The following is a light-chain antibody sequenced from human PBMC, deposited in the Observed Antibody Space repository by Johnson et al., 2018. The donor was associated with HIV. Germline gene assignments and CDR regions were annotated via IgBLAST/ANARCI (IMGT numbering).Light chain of an antibody. Sequence: QPVLTQPPSMSAAPGQKVTISCSGSSSNIGNNYVSWYQQLPGTAHKLLIFENNKRPSGIPDRFSGSKSGTSATLGITGLQTGDEADYYCGTWDNSLTAGVFGSGTKVTVL. CDR2: ENN. CDR1: SSNIGNNY. V-gene: IGLV1-51*02. CDR3: GTWDNSLTAGV. J-gene: IGLJ1*01.